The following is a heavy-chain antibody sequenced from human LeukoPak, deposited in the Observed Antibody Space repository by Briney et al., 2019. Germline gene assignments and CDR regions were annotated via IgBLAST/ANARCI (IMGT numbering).Heavy chain of an antibody. V-gene: IGHV4-59*01. Sequence: SETLTLTCTVSGGSISSYYWSWIRQPPGKGLEWIGYIYYSGSTNYNPSLKSRVTISVDTSKNQFSLKLSSVTAADTAVYYCARASGYSGYDHEGFDYWGQGTLVTVSS. J-gene: IGHJ4*02. CDR3: ARASGYSGYDHEGFDY. CDR2: IYYSGST. D-gene: IGHD5-12*01. CDR1: GGSISSYY.